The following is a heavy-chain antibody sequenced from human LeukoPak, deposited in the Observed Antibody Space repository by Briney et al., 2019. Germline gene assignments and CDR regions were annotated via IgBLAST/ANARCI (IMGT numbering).Heavy chain of an antibody. J-gene: IGHJ5*02. CDR2: INHSGST. CDR3: ARGDYYGSGKGFDP. Sequence: PSETLSLTCTVSGGSISSSSYYWGWIRQPPGKGLEWIGEINHSGSTNYNPSLKSRVTISVDTSKNQFSLKLSSVTAADTAVYYCARGDYYGSGKGFDPWGQGTLVTVSS. CDR1: GGSISSSSYY. D-gene: IGHD3-10*01. V-gene: IGHV4-39*07.